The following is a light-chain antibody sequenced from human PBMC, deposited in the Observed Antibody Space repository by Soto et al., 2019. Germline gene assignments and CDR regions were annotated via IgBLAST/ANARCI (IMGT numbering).Light chain of an antibody. CDR2: EVN. CDR3: SSYAGNNNYV. Sequence: QSVLTHPPAASGSPGQSVAISCTGTSSDVGGYNYVSWYQLHPGKAPKLMIYEVNLRPSGVPDRFSGSKSGNTASLTVSGLQAEDEADYDCSSYAGNNNYVFGTGTKVTVL. J-gene: IGLJ1*01. CDR1: SSDVGGYNY. V-gene: IGLV2-8*01.